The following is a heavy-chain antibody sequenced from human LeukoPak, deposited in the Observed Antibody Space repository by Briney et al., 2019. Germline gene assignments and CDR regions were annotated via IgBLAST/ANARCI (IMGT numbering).Heavy chain of an antibody. D-gene: IGHD2-2*01. V-gene: IGHV1-69*01. Sequence: GSSVKVSCKASGGTFSSYAISWVRQAPGQGLEWMGGIIPIFGTANYAQKFQGRVTITADESTSTAYMELSSLRSEDTAVYYCARVSCSSTSCYHFDYWGQGTLVTVSS. J-gene: IGHJ4*02. CDR3: ARVSCSSTSCYHFDY. CDR2: IIPIFGTA. CDR1: GGTFSSYA.